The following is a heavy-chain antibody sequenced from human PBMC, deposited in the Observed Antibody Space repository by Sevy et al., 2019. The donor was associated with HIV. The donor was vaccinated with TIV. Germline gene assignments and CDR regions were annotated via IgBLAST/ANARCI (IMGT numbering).Heavy chain of an antibody. J-gene: IGHJ6*02. D-gene: IGHD4-4*01. V-gene: IGHV6-1*01. CDR1: GDSVSSNSAA. CDR3: AREYTVTLQYYYYYYGMDV. Sequence: SQTLSLTCVISGDSVSSNSAAWNWIRQSPSRGLEWLGRTYYRSKWYNDYAVSVKSRITINPDTSKNQFSLQLNSVTPEDTAVYYCAREYTVTLQYYYYYYGMDVWGQGTTVTVSS. CDR2: TYYRSKWYN.